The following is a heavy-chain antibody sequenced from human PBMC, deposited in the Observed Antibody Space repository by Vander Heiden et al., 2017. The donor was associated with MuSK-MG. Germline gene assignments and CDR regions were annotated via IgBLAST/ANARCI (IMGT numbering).Heavy chain of an antibody. J-gene: IGHJ4*02. Sequence: QVQLQESGPGLVKPSETLSLTCTVSGYSISSGYYWGWIRQPPGKGLEWIGSIYHSGSTYYNPSLKSRVTISVETSKNQFSLKRSAVTAADTAVYYCARVSSYSGWLGDYWCQGTLVTVSS. CDR2: IYHSGST. CDR1: GYSISSGYY. CDR3: ARVSSYSGWLGDY. D-gene: IGHD6-19*01. V-gene: IGHV4-38-2*02.